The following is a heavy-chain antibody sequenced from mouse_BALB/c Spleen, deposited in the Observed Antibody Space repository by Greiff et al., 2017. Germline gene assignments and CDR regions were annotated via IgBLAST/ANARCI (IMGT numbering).Heavy chain of an antibody. CDR2: IDPSDSYT. V-gene: IGHV1-59*01. J-gene: IGHJ1*01. Sequence: VQLQQPGSELVRPGASVKLSCKASGYTFTSYWMHWVKQRHGQGLEWIGVIDPSDSYTSYNQKFKGKATLTVDTSSSTAYMQLSSLTSEDSAVYYCTRGTVVADWYFDVWGAGTTVTVSS. CDR3: TRGTVVADWYFDV. D-gene: IGHD1-1*01. CDR1: GYTFTSYW.